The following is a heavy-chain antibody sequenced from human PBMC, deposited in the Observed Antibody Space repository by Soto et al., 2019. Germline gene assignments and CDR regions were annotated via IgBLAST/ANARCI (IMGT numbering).Heavy chain of an antibody. CDR3: ARLNYGDPPRYSYNYRDV. Sequence: SETLSLTCTVSGGSISSYYWSWIRQPPGKGLEWIGYIYYSGSTNYNPSLKSRVTISVDTSKNQFSLKLSSVTAADTAVYYCARLNYGDPPRYSYNYRDVGGKGTTVTVSS. CDR1: GGSISSYY. J-gene: IGHJ6*03. CDR2: IYYSGST. D-gene: IGHD4-17*01. V-gene: IGHV4-59*08.